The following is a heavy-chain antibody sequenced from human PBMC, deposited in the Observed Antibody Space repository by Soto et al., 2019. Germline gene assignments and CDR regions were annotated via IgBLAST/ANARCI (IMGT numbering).Heavy chain of an antibody. J-gene: IGHJ4*02. CDR2: IKQDGSEK. CDR3: ARDSIGADCSGGSCYSMSDY. D-gene: IGHD2-15*01. V-gene: IGHV3-7*01. Sequence: GGSLRLSCAASGFTFSSYWMSWVRQAPGKGLEWVANIKQDGSEKYYVDSVKGRFTISRDNAKNSLYLQMNSLRAEDTAVYYCARDSIGADCSGGSCYSMSDYWGQGTLVTVSS. CDR1: GFTFSSYW.